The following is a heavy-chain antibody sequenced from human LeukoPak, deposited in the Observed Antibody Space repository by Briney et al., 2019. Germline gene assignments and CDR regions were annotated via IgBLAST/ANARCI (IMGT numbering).Heavy chain of an antibody. CDR1: GYSFTSYW. V-gene: IGHV5-51*01. D-gene: IGHD6-6*01. Sequence: GESLKIPCKGSGYSFTSYWIGWVRQMPGKGLEWLGIIYPGDSDTRYSPSFQCQVNISADKSISSAYLQWSSLKASDTAMYYCARQGAGGSSPFDYWGQGTLVTVSS. J-gene: IGHJ4*02. CDR2: IYPGDSDT. CDR3: ARQGAGGSSPFDY.